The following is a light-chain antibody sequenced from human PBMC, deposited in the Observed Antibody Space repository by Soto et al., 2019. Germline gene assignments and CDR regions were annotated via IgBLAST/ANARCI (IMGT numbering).Light chain of an antibody. Sequence: EIVLTQSPVTLSLYPGERATLSCRASQSVSSSYLAWYQQKPGQAPRLLIYGASSRATGIPDRFSGSGSGTDFTLTISRLEPEDFAVYYCQQYGSSPLTFGGGTKVDIK. CDR1: QSVSSSY. CDR3: QQYGSSPLT. V-gene: IGKV3-20*01. J-gene: IGKJ4*01. CDR2: GAS.